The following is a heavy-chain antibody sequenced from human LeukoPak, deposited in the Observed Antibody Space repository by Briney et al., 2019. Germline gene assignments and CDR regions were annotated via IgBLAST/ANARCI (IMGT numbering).Heavy chain of an antibody. Sequence: GSLRLSCAASGFSFSDYYMSWIRQPPGKGLEWIGEINHSGSTNYNPSLKSRVTISVDTSKNQFSLKLSSVTAADTALYYCARGDYFGSGSFRQIFDYWGQGTLVTVSA. V-gene: IGHV4-34*01. D-gene: IGHD3-10*01. J-gene: IGHJ4*02. CDR2: INHSGST. CDR1: GFSFSDYY. CDR3: ARGDYFGSGSFRQIFDY.